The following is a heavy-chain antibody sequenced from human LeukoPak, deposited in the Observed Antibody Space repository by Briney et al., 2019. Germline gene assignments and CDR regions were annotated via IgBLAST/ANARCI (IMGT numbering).Heavy chain of an antibody. D-gene: IGHD4-17*01. CDR1: GFTFSSYD. J-gene: IGHJ4*02. Sequence: GGSLRLSCAASGFTFSSYDMSWVRQAPGKGLEWVANIKQDGSEKYYVDSVKGRFTISRDNAKNSLYLQMNSLRAEDTAVYYCARSARRYYFDYWGQGTLVTVSS. CDR3: ARSARRYYFDY. V-gene: IGHV3-7*01. CDR2: IKQDGSEK.